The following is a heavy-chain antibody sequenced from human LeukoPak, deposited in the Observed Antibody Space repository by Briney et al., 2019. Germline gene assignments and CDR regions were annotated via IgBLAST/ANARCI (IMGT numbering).Heavy chain of an antibody. Sequence: PGGSLRLSCAASGFTFSSYSMNWVRQAPGKGLEWVSAISSSSSYIYYADSVKGRFTISRDNAKNSLYLQMNSLRAEDTAVYYCARDARGLRGGAFDSWGQGTMVTVSS. CDR3: ARDARGLRGGAFDS. CDR2: ISSSSSYI. CDR1: GFTFSSYS. D-gene: IGHD2-15*01. J-gene: IGHJ3*02. V-gene: IGHV3-21*01.